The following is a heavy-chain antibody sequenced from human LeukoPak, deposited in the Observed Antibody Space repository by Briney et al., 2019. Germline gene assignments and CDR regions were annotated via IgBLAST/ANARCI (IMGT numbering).Heavy chain of an antibody. CDR1: GYTYG. CDR3: ARDGSSWPTEGWFDP. CDR2: INNYNGNT. Sequence: ASVKVSCKASGYTYGISWVRQAPGQGLEWMGWINNYNGNTNIAQKVQGRLTMTRDTSATTAYMELRSLRSDDTAVYYCARDGSSWPTEGWFDPWGQGTLVTVSS. D-gene: IGHD6-13*01. V-gene: IGHV1-18*04. J-gene: IGHJ5*02.